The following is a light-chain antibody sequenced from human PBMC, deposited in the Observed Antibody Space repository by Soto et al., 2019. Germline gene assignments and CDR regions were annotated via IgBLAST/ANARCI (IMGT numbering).Light chain of an antibody. CDR1: QSISSW. Sequence: EIQMTQSPATLSASIGDRVTITCRASQSISSWLAWYQQKTAKAPKLLIYKASSLESGVPSRFSGSGSGTEFILTISSLQPDEFATYYCQQYNSSFGGGTKVDIK. CDR2: KAS. V-gene: IGKV1-5*03. CDR3: QQYNSS. J-gene: IGKJ4*01.